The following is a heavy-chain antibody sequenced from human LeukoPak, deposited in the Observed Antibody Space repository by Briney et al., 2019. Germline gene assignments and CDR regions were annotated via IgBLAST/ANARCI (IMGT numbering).Heavy chain of an antibody. D-gene: IGHD4-17*01. Sequence: GGSLRLSCAASGLPFSNYAMSWVRQAPGKGLEWVSGISGSGANTYYADSVKGRFAISRDNSKNPLYLQMNSLRAEDTAMYYCAKEAGVTTPPKWGQGTLVIVSS. CDR1: GLPFSNYA. J-gene: IGHJ4*02. V-gene: IGHV3-23*01. CDR2: ISGSGANT. CDR3: AKEAGVTTPPK.